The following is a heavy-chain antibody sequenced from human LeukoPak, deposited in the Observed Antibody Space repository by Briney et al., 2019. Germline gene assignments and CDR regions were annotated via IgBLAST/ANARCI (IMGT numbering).Heavy chain of an antibody. CDR1: GGSFSGYY. CDR3: AIMGATMKAYGY. CDR2: INHSGST. J-gene: IGHJ4*02. D-gene: IGHD1-26*01. Sequence: SETLSLTCAVYGGSFSGYYWSWIRQPPGKGLEWIGEINHSGSTNYNPSLKSRVTISVDASKNQFSLKLSSVTAADTAVYDCAIMGATMKAYGYWGQGTLVTVSS. V-gene: IGHV4-34*01.